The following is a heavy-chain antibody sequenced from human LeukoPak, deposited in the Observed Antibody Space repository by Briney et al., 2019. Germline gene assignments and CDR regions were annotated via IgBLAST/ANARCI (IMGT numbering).Heavy chain of an antibody. CDR2: IWYDGSNK. J-gene: IGHJ6*03. CDR1: GFTFSSYG. CDR3: AKDQVTMVRGVISARLYYYYYYMDV. Sequence: GRSLRLSCAASGFTFSSYGMHWVRQAPGKGLEWVAVIWYDGSNKYYADSVKGRFTISRDNSKNTLYLQMSSLRAEDTAVYYCAKDQVTMVRGVISARLYYYYYYMDVWGKGATVTVSS. D-gene: IGHD3-10*01. V-gene: IGHV3-33*06.